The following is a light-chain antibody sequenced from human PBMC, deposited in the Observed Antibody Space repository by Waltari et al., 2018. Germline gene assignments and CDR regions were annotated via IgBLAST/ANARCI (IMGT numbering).Light chain of an antibody. CDR2: RVS. Sequence: DIVLTQTPLSLHVTPGEPASISCRSSQSLLHSNGNTYLYWYQQKPGQPPRLLIYRVSNRFSGVPDRFSGSGSGTDFTLKISRVEAEDVGVYYCMQALQTLTFGGGTKVEIK. CDR1: QSLLHSNGNTY. J-gene: IGKJ4*01. CDR3: MQALQTLT. V-gene: IGKV2-29*02.